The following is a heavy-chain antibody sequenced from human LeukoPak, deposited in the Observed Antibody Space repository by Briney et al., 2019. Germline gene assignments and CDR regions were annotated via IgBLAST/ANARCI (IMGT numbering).Heavy chain of an antibody. J-gene: IGHJ2*01. CDR3: ASTFNGGNSFLRQDEYWYFDL. CDR1: GYSFTSYW. Sequence: GESLKISCKGSGYSFTSYWIGWVRQMPGKGLEWMGIIYPGDSDTRYSPSFQGQVTISADKSISTAYLQWSGLKASDTAMYYCASTFNGGNSFLRQDEYWYFDLWGRGTLVTVSS. CDR2: IYPGDSDT. D-gene: IGHD4-23*01. V-gene: IGHV5-51*01.